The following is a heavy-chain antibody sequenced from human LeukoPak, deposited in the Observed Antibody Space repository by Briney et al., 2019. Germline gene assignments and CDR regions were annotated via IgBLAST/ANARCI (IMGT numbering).Heavy chain of an antibody. CDR1: GGSISSSSYY. D-gene: IGHD1-1*01. CDR3: SVIPPRPDNYYLDY. J-gene: IGHJ4*02. Sequence: SGTLSLTCTVSGGSISSSSYYWGWIRQPPGKGLEWIGSIYYSGSTYYNPSLKSRVTISVDTSKNQFPLKLSSVTAADTAVYYCSVIPPRPDNYYLDYWGQGTLVTVSS. CDR2: IYYSGST. V-gene: IGHV4-39*06.